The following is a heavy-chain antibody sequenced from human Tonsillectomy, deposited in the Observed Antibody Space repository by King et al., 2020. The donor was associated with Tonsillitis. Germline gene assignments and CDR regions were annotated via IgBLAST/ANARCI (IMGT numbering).Heavy chain of an antibody. CDR1: GGSISSSSYY. D-gene: IGHD1-26*01. CDR3: AGSGPWEHPFDY. V-gene: IGHV4-39*07. CDR2: IYYSGST. Sequence: QLQESGPGLVKPSETLSLTCTVSGGSISSSSYYWGWIRQPPGKGLEWIGSIYYSGSTYYNPSLKSRATISVDTSKNQFSLKLSSVTAADTAVYYCAGSGPWEHPFDYWGQGTLVTVSS. J-gene: IGHJ4*02.